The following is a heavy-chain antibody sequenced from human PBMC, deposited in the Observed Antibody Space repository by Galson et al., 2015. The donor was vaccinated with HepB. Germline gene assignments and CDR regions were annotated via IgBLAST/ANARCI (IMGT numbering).Heavy chain of an antibody. CDR2: INPSDGNI. J-gene: IGHJ4*02. V-gene: IGHV1-46*01. CDR3: ARELEGTCYFDY. Sequence: SVKVSCKASGYTFTSYFIHWVRQAPGQGPEWMGRINPSDGNIHYAQKFKGRVTVTRDTSTSTVYMDLSSLASEDTAVYYCARELEGTCYFDYWGQGTLVTVSS. CDR1: GYTFTSYF. D-gene: IGHD1-7*01.